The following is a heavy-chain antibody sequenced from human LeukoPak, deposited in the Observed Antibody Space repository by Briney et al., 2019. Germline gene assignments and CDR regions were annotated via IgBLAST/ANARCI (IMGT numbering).Heavy chain of an antibody. CDR3: ARVDTSMVLFYFDY. Sequence: GGSLRLSCAASGFTVSSSYMTWVRQAPGKGLEWVSVIYSSGNTYYADSVRGRFAISRENSKNTVYLQMNSLRAEDTAMYYCARVDTSMVLFYFDYWGQGTLVTVSS. CDR2: IYSSGNT. J-gene: IGHJ4*02. V-gene: IGHV3-66*01. CDR1: GFTVSSSY. D-gene: IGHD5-18*01.